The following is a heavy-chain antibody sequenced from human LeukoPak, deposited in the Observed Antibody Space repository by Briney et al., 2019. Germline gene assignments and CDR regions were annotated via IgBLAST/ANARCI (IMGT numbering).Heavy chain of an antibody. V-gene: IGHV3-48*03. CDR2: ISSSGSTT. CDR1: GFTFSSYE. Sequence: GGSLRLSCAASGFTFSSYEMNWVRQAPGKGLEWVSYISSSGSTTYYTDAVNGRFTLCRDNTKNSLYLQISSRRDEKTAFYYCARARYYFVYWGQGGLVTVSS. J-gene: IGHJ4*02. CDR3: ARARYYFVY.